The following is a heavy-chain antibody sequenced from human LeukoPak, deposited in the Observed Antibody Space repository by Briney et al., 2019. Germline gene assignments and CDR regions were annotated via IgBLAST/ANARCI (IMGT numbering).Heavy chain of an antibody. CDR1: GFTLSSYS. CDR2: ISSSSSYI. V-gene: IGHV3-21*01. Sequence: GGSLRLSCADSGFTLSSYSKNWVRHAPRKGLEWVSYISSSSSYIYYAHSVKGRVTISTDNAKSPRQLQTISPRDEHTGVYYCARQMDYNGSGRLPYYCGQGTLVTVSS. D-gene: IGHD3-10*01. CDR3: ARQMDYNGSGRLPYY. J-gene: IGHJ4*02.